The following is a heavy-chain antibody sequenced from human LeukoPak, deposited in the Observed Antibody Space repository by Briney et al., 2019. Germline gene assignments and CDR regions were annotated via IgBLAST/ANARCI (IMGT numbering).Heavy chain of an antibody. CDR1: GFTFSSYG. CDR2: IRYDGSNK. Sequence: GGSLRLSCAASGFTFSSYGMHSVRQAPGKWLEWVAFIRYDGSNKYYASSVKGRFTISRDNSKNTLYLQMNSVRAEETAVYYCAKTATVTTRALSFDYWGQGTLVTVSS. D-gene: IGHD4-17*01. CDR3: AKTATVTTRALSFDY. J-gene: IGHJ4*02. V-gene: IGHV3-30*02.